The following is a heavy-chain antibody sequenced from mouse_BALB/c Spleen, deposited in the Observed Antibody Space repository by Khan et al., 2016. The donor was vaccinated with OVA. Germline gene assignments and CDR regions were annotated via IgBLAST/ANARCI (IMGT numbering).Heavy chain of an antibody. V-gene: IGHV14-3*02. CDR3: ANWDY. Sequence: VQLKQSGAELVKPGASVKLSCKASGSNFTDTNMHWVKQRPGQGLEWIGRIDPANGNTKYDQKFKGKATLTADTSSNTAYLQLSSLTSEDTAVYAYANWDYWGQGTTLTVSS. J-gene: IGHJ2*01. CDR1: GSNFTDTN. CDR2: IDPANGNT. D-gene: IGHD4-1*01.